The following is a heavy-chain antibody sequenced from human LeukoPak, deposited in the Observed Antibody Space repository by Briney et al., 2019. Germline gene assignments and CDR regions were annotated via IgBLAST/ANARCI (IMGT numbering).Heavy chain of an antibody. CDR1: GGSIGSSSYY. Sequence: SETLSLTCTVSGGSIGSSSYYWGWIRQPPGKGLEWIGSIYYSGSTYYNPSLKSRVTISVDTSKNQFSLKLSSVTAADTAVYYCARGGIAAAGTDWFDPWGQGTLVTVSS. D-gene: IGHD6-13*01. CDR3: ARGGIAAAGTDWFDP. V-gene: IGHV4-39*07. CDR2: IYYSGST. J-gene: IGHJ5*02.